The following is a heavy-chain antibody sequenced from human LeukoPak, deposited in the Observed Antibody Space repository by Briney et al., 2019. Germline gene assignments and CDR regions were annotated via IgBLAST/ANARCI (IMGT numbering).Heavy chain of an antibody. CDR3: ASGRYCSGGSCYYLGMDV. D-gene: IGHD2-15*01. CDR1: GGSISTSAYY. Sequence: SETLSLTCIVSGGSISTSAYYWGWIRQPPGEGLQWIGSIYYSGNTYYNSSLKSRVTISVDTSTSQFSLRLSSVTAADTAVYYCASGRYCSGGSCYYLGMDVWGQGTTVTVSS. V-gene: IGHV4-39*01. J-gene: IGHJ6*02. CDR2: IYYSGNT.